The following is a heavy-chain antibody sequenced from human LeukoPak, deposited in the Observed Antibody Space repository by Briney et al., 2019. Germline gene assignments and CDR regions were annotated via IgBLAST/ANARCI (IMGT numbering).Heavy chain of an antibody. CDR2: INPNSGGT. J-gene: IGHJ4*02. CDR1: GYTFTGYY. D-gene: IGHD3-16*01. V-gene: IGHV1-2*06. Sequence: ASVKVPCKASGYTFTGYYMHWVRQAPGQGLEWMGRINPNSGGTNYAQKFQGRVTMTRDTSISTAYMELSRLRSDDTAVYYCARAGDDYVWGSDNYYWGQGTLVTVSS. CDR3: ARAGDDYVWGSDNYY.